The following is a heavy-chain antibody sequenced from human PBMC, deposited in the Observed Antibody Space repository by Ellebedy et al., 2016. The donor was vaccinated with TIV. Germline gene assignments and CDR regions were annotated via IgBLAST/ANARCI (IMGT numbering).Heavy chain of an antibody. Sequence: GGSLRLXXAASGSPFSSSAMSWVCQPPGKGLEWVSAIIGSGGSTYYADSVKGRLTISRDNSKNTLYLQINSLRAEDTAGYYCAKGRVAVAGGDYWGQGTLVTVSS. J-gene: IGHJ4*02. D-gene: IGHD6-19*01. CDR2: IIGSGGST. CDR3: AKGRVAVAGGDY. V-gene: IGHV3-23*01. CDR1: GSPFSSSA.